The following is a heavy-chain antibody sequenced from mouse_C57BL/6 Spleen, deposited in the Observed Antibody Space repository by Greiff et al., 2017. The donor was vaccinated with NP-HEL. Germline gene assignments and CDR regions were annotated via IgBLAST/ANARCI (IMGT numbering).Heavy chain of an antibody. CDR2: INPNNGGT. J-gene: IGHJ2*01. V-gene: IGHV1-26*01. Sequence: EVQLQQSGPELVKPGASVKISCKASGYTFTDYYMNWVKQSHGKSLEWIGDINPNNGGTSYNQKFKGKATLTVDKSSSTAYMELRSLTSEDSAVYYCAHSNYLDYWGQGTTLTVSS. CDR3: AHSNYLDY. D-gene: IGHD2-5*01. CDR1: GYTFTDYY.